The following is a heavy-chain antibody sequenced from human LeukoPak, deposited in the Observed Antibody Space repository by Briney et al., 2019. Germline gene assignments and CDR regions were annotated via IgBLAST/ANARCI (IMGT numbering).Heavy chain of an antibody. J-gene: IGHJ4*02. V-gene: IGHV3-7*03. CDR1: GFTFSDHW. CDR2: IKEDGSVI. CDR3: AKDLGIGYFGSGSYSYYLDY. Sequence: PGGSLRLSCLASGFTFSDHWRNWVRQAPGKGLEWVASIKEDGSVINYMKSVDGRFTISRDNPKNTLYLQMNSLRVEDTAVYYCAKDLGIGYFGSGSYSYYLDYWGQGTLVTVSS. D-gene: IGHD3-10*01.